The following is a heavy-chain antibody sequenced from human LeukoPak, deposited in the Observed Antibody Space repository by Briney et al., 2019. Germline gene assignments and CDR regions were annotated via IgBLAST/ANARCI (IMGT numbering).Heavy chain of an antibody. D-gene: IGHD6-13*01. CDR1: GYSISSGYY. Sequence: PSETLSLTCTVSGYSISSGYYWGWIRQPPGKGLEWIGSIYHSGSTYYNPSLKSRVTISVDTSKNQFSLKLSSVTAADTAVYYCAREIVGGSSWYYFDYWGQGTLVTVSS. J-gene: IGHJ4*02. V-gene: IGHV4-38-2*02. CDR3: AREIVGGSSWYYFDY. CDR2: IYHSGST.